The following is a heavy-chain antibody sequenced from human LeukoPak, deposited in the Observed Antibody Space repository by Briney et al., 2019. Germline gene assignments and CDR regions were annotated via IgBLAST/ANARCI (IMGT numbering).Heavy chain of an antibody. D-gene: IGHD3-16*01. J-gene: IGHJ3*02. CDR1: GFTVSSNY. CDR3: ARVQWFGGYPFDI. V-gene: IGHV3-53*01. CDR2: IYNDGST. Sequence: GGSLRLSCAASGFTVSSNYMTWVRQAPGKGLEWVSVIYNDGSTYYADSVKGRFTISRDNSKNTLYLQMNSLRAEDTTVYYCARVQWFGGYPFDIWGQGTMVTVSS.